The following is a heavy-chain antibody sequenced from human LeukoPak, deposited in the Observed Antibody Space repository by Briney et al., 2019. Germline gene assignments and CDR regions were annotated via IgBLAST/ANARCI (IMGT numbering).Heavy chain of an antibody. Sequence: SETLSLTCTVSGGSISSSSYYWGWIRQPPGKGLEWIGSIYYSGSTYYNPSLKSRVTISVDTSKNQFSLKLSSVTAADTAVYYCARQDISTGYGYFDYWGQGTLVTVSS. D-gene: IGHD3-9*01. J-gene: IGHJ4*02. CDR2: IYYSGST. CDR1: GGSISSSSYY. CDR3: ARQDISTGYGYFDY. V-gene: IGHV4-39*01.